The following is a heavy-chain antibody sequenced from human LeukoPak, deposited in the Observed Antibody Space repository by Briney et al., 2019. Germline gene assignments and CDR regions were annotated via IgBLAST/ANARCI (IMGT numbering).Heavy chain of an antibody. V-gene: IGHV1-46*01. J-gene: IGHJ4*02. CDR1: GYTFTSYY. D-gene: IGHD2-15*01. Sequence: GASVKVSCKASGYTFTSYYMHWVRQAPGQGLEWMGIINPVGGSTSYAQKFQGRVTMTRDMSTSTVYMELSSLRSEDTAVYYCARGPGYCSGGSCYALYYFDYWGQGTLVTVSS. CDR2: INPVGGST. CDR3: ARGPGYCSGGSCYALYYFDY.